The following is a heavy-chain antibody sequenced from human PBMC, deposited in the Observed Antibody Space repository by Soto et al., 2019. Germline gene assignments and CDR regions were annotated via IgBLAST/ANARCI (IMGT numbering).Heavy chain of an antibody. D-gene: IGHD3-3*01. CDR1: GYPVTAYY. V-gene: IGHV1-2*02. J-gene: IGHJ3*02. CDR2: INPATGAA. CDR3: ARGGGVGVAGAAAFDM. Sequence: QLHLVQSGAVVKKPGASVTVSCSASGYPVTAYYMHWVRQAPGRGLEWMGGINPATGAAKYTQTFQGRVTMPRDTSTSTVFMELSGLTSADTAVFDCARGGGVGVAGAAAFDMWGQGTLVTVSS.